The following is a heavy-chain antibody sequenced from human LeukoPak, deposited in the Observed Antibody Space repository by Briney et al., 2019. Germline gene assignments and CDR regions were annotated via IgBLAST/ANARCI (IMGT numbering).Heavy chain of an antibody. D-gene: IGHD2-21*02. V-gene: IGHV4-28*05. CDR3: ARVHDGYSYDY. CDR1: GYSISSSNW. Sequence: SDTLSLTCAVSGYSISSSNWWGWIRQPPGKGLEWIGYIYYRGSIYYNPSLKSRVTMSVDTSKNQFSLKLSSVTAVDTAVYYCARVHDGYSYDYWGQGTLVTVSS. J-gene: IGHJ4*02. CDR2: IYYRGSI.